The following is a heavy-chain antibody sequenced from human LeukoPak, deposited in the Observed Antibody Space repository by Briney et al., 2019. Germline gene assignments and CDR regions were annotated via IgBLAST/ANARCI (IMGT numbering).Heavy chain of an antibody. CDR2: INQSGST. Sequence: PSETLSLTCAVYGGSFSGYYWSWIRQPPGKGPEWIGEINQSGSTNYNPSLKSRVTISVDTSKNQFSLKLSSVTAADTAVYYCARANGYYYDSSGYAHGAFDIWGQGTMVTVSS. D-gene: IGHD3-22*01. CDR3: ARANGYYYDSSGYAHGAFDI. V-gene: IGHV4-34*01. J-gene: IGHJ3*02. CDR1: GGSFSGYY.